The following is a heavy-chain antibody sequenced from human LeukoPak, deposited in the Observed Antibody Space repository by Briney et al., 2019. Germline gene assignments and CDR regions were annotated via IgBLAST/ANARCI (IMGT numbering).Heavy chain of an antibody. J-gene: IGHJ3*02. D-gene: IGHD2-2*01. V-gene: IGHV3-23*01. CDR2: ISGSGGST. CDR1: GFTFSSYA. CDR3: AKHPSDIVLVPATGYAFDI. Sequence: PGGSLRLSCAASGFTFSSYAMSWVHQAPGKGLEWVSAISGSGGSTYYADSVKGRFTISRDNSKNTLYLQMNSLRAEDTAVYYCAKHPSDIVLVPATGYAFDIWGQGTMVTVSS.